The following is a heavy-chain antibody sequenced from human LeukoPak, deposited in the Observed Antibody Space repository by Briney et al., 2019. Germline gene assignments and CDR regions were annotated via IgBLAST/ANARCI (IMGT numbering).Heavy chain of an antibody. CDR2: ISAYNGNT. CDR3: ARDWDRPSADY. CDR1: GYTFTSYG. J-gene: IGHJ4*02. V-gene: IGHV1-18*01. D-gene: IGHD1-26*01. Sequence: ASVKVSCKASGYTFTSYGISWVRQAPGRGLEWMGWISAYNGNTNYAQKLQGRVTMTTDTSTSTAYMELRSLRSGDTAVYYCARDWDRPSADYWGQGTLVTVSS.